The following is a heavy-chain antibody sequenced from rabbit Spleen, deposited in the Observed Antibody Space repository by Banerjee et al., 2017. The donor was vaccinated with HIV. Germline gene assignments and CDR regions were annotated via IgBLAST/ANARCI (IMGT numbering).Heavy chain of an antibody. D-gene: IGHD4-2*01. CDR2: IYFGNDRT. CDR1: GFSFSSSYY. V-gene: IGHV1S40*01. CDR3: ARGVPGSL. J-gene: IGHJ4*01. Sequence: QSLEESGGGLVQPEGSLTLTCTASGFSFSSSYYMCWVRQAPGKGLEWIGCIYFGNDRTFYASWAKGRFTISKTSSTTVTLQVTSLTAADTATYFCARGVPGSLWGPGTLVTVS.